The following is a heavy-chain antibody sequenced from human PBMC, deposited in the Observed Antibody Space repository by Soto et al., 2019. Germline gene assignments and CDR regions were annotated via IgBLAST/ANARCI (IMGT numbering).Heavy chain of an antibody. J-gene: IGHJ6*02. Sequence: SETLSLTCTVSGGSISSYYWSWIRQPPGKGLEWIGYIYYSGSTNYNPSLKSRVTISVDTSKNQFSLKLSSVTAADTAVYYCARVGFLGGMDVWGQGTTVTVSS. CDR1: GGSISSYY. CDR3: ARVGFLGGMDV. V-gene: IGHV4-59*01. CDR2: IYYSGST.